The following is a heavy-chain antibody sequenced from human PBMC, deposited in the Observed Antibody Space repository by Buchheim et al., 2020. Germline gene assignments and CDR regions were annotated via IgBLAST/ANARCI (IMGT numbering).Heavy chain of an antibody. CDR1: GGSFSGYY. Sequence: QVQLQQWGAGLLKPSETLSLTCAVYGGSFSGYYWSWIRQPPGEGLEWIGEINHSGSTNYNPSLKSRVTISVDTSKNQFSLKLSSVTAADTAVYYCARGGGYYYYGMDVWGQGTT. V-gene: IGHV4-34*01. CDR3: ARGGGYYYYGMDV. CDR2: INHSGST. J-gene: IGHJ6*02.